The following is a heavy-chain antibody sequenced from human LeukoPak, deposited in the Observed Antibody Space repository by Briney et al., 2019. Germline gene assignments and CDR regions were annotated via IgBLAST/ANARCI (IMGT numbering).Heavy chain of an antibody. Sequence: SETLSLTCAVSGGSISSGGYSWSWIRQSPGKGLEWIVHIYHSGSTNYNPSLKSRVSISVDTSKNQFSLKLTSVTSADTAVYYCARDGPAYTSRWYDYYYGLDVWGQGTTVTVSS. D-gene: IGHD2-2*01. CDR3: ARDGPAYTSRWYDYYYGLDV. CDR1: GGSISSGGYS. J-gene: IGHJ6*02. V-gene: IGHV4-61*08. CDR2: IYHSGST.